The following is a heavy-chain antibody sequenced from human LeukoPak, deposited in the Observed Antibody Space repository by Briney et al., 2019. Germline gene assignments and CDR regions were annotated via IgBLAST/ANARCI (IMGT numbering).Heavy chain of an antibody. J-gene: IGHJ4*02. D-gene: IGHD3-22*01. CDR1: GGSISSGGYY. V-gene: IGHV4-31*03. Sequence: SQTLSLTCTVSGGSISSGGYYWSWIRQHPGKGLEWIGYIYYSGSTYYNPSFKSRVTISVDTSKNQFSLKLSSVTAADTAVYYCARAGSSGYLYLDYWGQGTLVTVSS. CDR2: IYYSGST. CDR3: ARAGSSGYLYLDY.